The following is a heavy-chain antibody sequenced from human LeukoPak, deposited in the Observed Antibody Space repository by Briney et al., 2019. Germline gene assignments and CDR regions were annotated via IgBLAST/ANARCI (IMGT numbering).Heavy chain of an antibody. CDR1: GFTFSSYW. Sequence: PGGSLRLSCAASGFTFSSYWMSWVRQAPGKGLEWVANIKEDGSEKHYADSVKGRFTISRDNAKNSLYLQMNSPRAEDTVVYYCARGSYYDSSGFYGLFDYWGQGALVTVSS. CDR3: ARGSYYDSSGFYGLFDY. CDR2: IKEDGSEK. V-gene: IGHV3-7*01. D-gene: IGHD3-22*01. J-gene: IGHJ4*02.